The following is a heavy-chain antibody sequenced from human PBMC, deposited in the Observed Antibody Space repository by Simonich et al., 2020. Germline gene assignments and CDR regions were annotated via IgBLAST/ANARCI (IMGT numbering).Heavy chain of an antibody. CDR3: ARWAYSSSYFDY. V-gene: IGHV4-39*01. Sequence: QLQLQESGPGLVKPSETLSLTCTVSGGSISSSSYYWGWIRQPPGKGLEGIGSIYYSGSTYDNPSLKSRVTISVDTSKNQFSLKLSSVTAADTAVYYCARWAYSSSYFDYWGQGTLVTVSS. CDR2: IYYSGST. CDR1: GGSISSSSYY. J-gene: IGHJ4*02. D-gene: IGHD6-6*01.